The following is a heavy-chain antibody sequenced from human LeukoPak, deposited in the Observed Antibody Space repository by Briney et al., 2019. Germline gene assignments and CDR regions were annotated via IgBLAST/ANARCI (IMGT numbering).Heavy chain of an antibody. V-gene: IGHV4-4*07. CDR1: GVSIQSYW. CDR2: IYTTGRT. J-gene: IGHJ4*01. CDR3: ARSGYTISAYHSDF. D-gene: IGHD5-18*01. Sequence: SETLSLTCDVSGVSIQSYWWSWVRKPAGKELEWIRRIYTTGRTNYSPSFQSRVTMSIDVSSNQFSLTLRSVTAADTAVYYCARSGYTISAYHSDFWGQGAPVTVSS.